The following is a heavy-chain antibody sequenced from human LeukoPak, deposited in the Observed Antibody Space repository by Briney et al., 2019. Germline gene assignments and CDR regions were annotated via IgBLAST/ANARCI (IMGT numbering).Heavy chain of an antibody. CDR1: GGTFSSYA. V-gene: IGHV1-69*01. CDR2: IIPIFGTA. J-gene: IGHJ4*02. Sequence: SVKFSCKASGGTFSSYAISWVRQAPGQGLEWMGGIIPIFGTANYAQKFQGRVTITADESTSTAYMELSSLRSEDTAVYYCARGINTDYDFWSGYFTPFDYWGQGTLVTVSS. D-gene: IGHD3-3*01. CDR3: ARGINTDYDFWSGYFTPFDY.